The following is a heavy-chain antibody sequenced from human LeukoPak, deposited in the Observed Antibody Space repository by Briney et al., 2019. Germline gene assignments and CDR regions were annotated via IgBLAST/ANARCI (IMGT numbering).Heavy chain of an antibody. Sequence: SQTLSLTCAVSGGSISSGGYSWSWIRQPPGKGLEWIGYIYHSGSTYYNPSLKSRVTISVDRSKNQFSLKLSSVTAADTAVYYCARHLGYRDPDYFDYWGQGTLVTVSS. CDR2: IYHSGST. D-gene: IGHD6-25*01. V-gene: IGHV4-30-2*01. J-gene: IGHJ4*02. CDR3: ARHLGYRDPDYFDY. CDR1: GGSISSGGYS.